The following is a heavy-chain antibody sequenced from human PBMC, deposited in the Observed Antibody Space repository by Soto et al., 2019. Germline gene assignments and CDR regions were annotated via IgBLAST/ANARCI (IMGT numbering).Heavy chain of an antibody. J-gene: IGHJ4*02. Sequence: SETLSLTCAVFSASLGDHYWAWIRPSPDKGLEWIGEVHPSGSTDYNPSLKSRLTLSLDTSKNQFSLKLSSVTAADTAVYYCARYSGYDLAGFDYWGQGTLVTVSS. V-gene: IGHV4-34*01. CDR3: ARYSGYDLAGFDY. CDR2: VHPSGST. CDR1: SASLGDHY. D-gene: IGHD5-12*01.